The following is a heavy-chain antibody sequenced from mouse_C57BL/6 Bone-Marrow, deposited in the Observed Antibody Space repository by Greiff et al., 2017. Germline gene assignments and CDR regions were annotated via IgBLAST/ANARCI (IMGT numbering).Heavy chain of an antibody. CDR1: GYTFTDYY. D-gene: IGHD4-1*01. CDR2: IYPGSGNP. Sequence: QVQLKQSGAELVRPGASVKLSCKASGYTFTDYYINWVKQRPGQGLEWIARIYPGSGNPYYNEKFKGKATLTAEKSSSTAYMQLSSLTSEDSAVYFCARSLTETDYFDYGGQGTTLTVSS. J-gene: IGHJ2*01. V-gene: IGHV1-76*01. CDR3: ARSLTETDYFDY.